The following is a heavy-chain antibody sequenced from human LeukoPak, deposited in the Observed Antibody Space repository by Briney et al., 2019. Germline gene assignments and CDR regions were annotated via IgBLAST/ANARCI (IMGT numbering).Heavy chain of an antibody. V-gene: IGHV3-53*01. Sequence: GGSLRLSCAASGFTVSTNYMSWVRQAPGKGLEWVSIIYSGGSTYYADSVKGRFTISRDNSKNTLYLQVNSLRAEDTALYYCARRGDGGRSFDYWGQGTLITVSS. CDR2: IYSGGST. D-gene: IGHD4-23*01. CDR3: ARRGDGGRSFDY. CDR1: GFTVSTNY. J-gene: IGHJ4*02.